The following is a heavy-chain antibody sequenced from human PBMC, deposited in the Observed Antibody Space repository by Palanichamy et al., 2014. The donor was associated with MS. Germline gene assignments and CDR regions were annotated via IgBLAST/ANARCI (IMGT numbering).Heavy chain of an antibody. Sequence: EVQLAQSGAEVKSRESLKISCEASGYNFVHLLDRLGAPDARERPGVDGTVFPDDSESIYSPSSQRQVTISADKSITTAYLHWGSLKASDTALYYCTRHLRRDYASGTPDAFDIWGQGTMVTVSS. J-gene: IGHJ3*02. CDR2: VFPDDSES. CDR3: TRHLRRDYASGTPDAFDI. V-gene: IGHV5-51*01. D-gene: IGHD3-10*01. CDR1: GYNFVHLL.